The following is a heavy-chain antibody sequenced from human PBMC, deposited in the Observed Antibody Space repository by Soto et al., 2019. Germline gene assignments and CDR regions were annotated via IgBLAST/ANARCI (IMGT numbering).Heavy chain of an antibody. Sequence: QVQLVESGGGLVKPGGSLRLSCAASGFSFSDSYMSWVRQAPGKGLEWVAYISGSSGYTGYADSVKGRFTISRDNAKNSLYLQMNSLRAEDTAVYYCARDQEAGSFFPYYYGMDVWGQGTTVTVSS. CDR3: ARDQEAGSFFPYYYGMDV. D-gene: IGHD6-13*01. CDR2: ISGSSGYT. V-gene: IGHV3-11*06. J-gene: IGHJ6*02. CDR1: GFSFSDSY.